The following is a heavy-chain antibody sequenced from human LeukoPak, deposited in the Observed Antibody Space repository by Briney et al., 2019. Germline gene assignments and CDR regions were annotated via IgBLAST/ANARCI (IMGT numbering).Heavy chain of an antibody. CDR2: ISGSGGST. V-gene: IGHV3-23*01. J-gene: IGHJ4*02. CDR3: ARETRYDSSGYYWGYYFDY. CDR1: GFTFSSYG. D-gene: IGHD3-22*01. Sequence: GGTLRLSCAASGFTFSSYGMSWVRQAPGKGLEWVSAISGSGGSTYYADSVKGRFTISRDNAKNSLYLQMNSLRAEDTAVYYCARETRYDSSGYYWGYYFDYWGQGTLVTVSS.